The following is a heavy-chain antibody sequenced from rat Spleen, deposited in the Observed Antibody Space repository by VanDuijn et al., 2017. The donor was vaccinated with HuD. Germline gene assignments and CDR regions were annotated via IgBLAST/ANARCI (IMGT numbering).Heavy chain of an antibody. CDR1: GFTFSNYD. J-gene: IGHJ2*01. V-gene: IGHV5-25*01. CDR3: ARPDIGYYGY. D-gene: IGHD1-7*01. Sequence: EVQLVESGGGLVRPGRSLKLSCAASGFTFSNYDMAWVRQAPTKGLEWVASISPSGGSTYYRDSVKGRFTVSRDNAKSTLYLQMDSLRSEDTATYYCARPDIGYYGYWGQGVMVTVSS. CDR2: ISPSGGST.